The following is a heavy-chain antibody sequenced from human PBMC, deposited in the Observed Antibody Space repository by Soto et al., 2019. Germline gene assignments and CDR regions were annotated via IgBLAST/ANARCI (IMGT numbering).Heavy chain of an antibody. D-gene: IGHD1-1*01. CDR2: INQGGSVK. Sequence: GSLRLSCEASGFALSPYWMSWVRQAPGKGLEWVASINQGGSVKHYVDSVRGRFSISRDNAKNSLFLQMNSLSAEDTAVYYCARLTEAVTTFVYWGQGTPVTVSS. CDR1: GFALSPYW. V-gene: IGHV3-7*03. J-gene: IGHJ4*02. CDR3: ARLTEAVTTFVY.